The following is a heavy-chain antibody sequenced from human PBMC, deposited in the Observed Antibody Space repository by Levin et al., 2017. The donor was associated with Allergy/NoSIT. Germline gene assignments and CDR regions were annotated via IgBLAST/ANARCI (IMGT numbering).Heavy chain of an antibody. Sequence: GESLKISCAATGFNLSYYGMHWVRQAPGKGLEWVALIYYDGSHQYYTESVKGRFTISRDNSKNTLYLQMNSLRAEDTAMYYCARVLMRAYGMDVWGQGTTVTVSS. CDR1: GFNLSYYG. V-gene: IGHV3-33*03. D-gene: IGHD2-8*01. J-gene: IGHJ6*02. CDR2: IYYDGSHQ. CDR3: ARVLMRAYGMDV.